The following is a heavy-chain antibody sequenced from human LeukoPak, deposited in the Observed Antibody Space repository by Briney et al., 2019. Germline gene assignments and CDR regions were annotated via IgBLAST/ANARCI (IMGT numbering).Heavy chain of an antibody. CDR3: ARGPRFCSSASCYDFYYYGMDV. CDR2: IIPIFGTA. D-gene: IGHD2-2*01. J-gene: IGHJ6*02. Sequence: SVNVSCKASGGTFSSYAISWVRQAPGQGLEWMGGIIPIFGTANYAQKFQGRVTITADESTSTAYMELSSLRSEDTAVYYCARGPRFCSSASCYDFYYYGMDVWGQGTTVTVSS. V-gene: IGHV1-69*13. CDR1: GGTFSSYA.